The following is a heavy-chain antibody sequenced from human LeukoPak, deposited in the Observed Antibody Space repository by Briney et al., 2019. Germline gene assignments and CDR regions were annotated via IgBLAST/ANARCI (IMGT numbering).Heavy chain of an antibody. Sequence: SETLSLTCTVSGGSISSRSYYWGWIRQPPGKGLEWIGEINHSGSTNYNPSLKSRVTISVDTSKNQFSLKLSSVTAADTAVYYCARGRAKRFGYSSHTQALDVWGKGTTVTVSS. J-gene: IGHJ6*04. CDR1: GGSISSRSYY. V-gene: IGHV4-39*07. CDR3: ARGRAKRFGYSSHTQALDV. D-gene: IGHD6-13*01. CDR2: INHSGST.